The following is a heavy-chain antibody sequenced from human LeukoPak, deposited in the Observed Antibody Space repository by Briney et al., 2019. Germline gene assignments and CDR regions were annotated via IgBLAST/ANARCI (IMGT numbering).Heavy chain of an antibody. CDR3: AKDRTGYSYGYFLSP. D-gene: IGHD5-18*01. Sequence: PGGSLRLSCAASGFTFNNYAMTWVRQAPGKGLEWVSPISDSVSGGSTYYADSVKGRFTISRDNSKSTLYLQMNSLRAEDTAVYYCAKDRTGYSYGYFLSPWGQGTLVTVSS. CDR2: ISDSVSGGST. V-gene: IGHV3-23*01. CDR1: GFTFNNYA. J-gene: IGHJ5*02.